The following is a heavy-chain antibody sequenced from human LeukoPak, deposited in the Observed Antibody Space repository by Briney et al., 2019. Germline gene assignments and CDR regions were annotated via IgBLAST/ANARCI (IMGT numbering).Heavy chain of an antibody. CDR1: GYTFTSYG. CDR3: ARDSGVLAAISILLPPYYYYYGMDV. D-gene: IGHD2-2*01. CDR2: ISAYNGNT. J-gene: IGHJ6*02. V-gene: IGHV1-18*01. Sequence: ASVKVSCKASGYTFTSYGISWVRQAPGQGLEWMGWISAYNGNTNYAQKLQGRVTMTTDTSTSTAYMELRSLRSDDTAVYYCARDSGVLAAISILLPPYYYYYGMDVWGQGTTVTVSS.